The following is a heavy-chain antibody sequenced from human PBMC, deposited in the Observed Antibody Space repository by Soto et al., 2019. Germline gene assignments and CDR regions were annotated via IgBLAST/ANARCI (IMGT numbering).Heavy chain of an antibody. V-gene: IGHV5-51*01. D-gene: IGHD4-4*01. J-gene: IGHJ4*02. CDR2: IYHGDSDT. Sequence: EXLKICDKGSGYXFTTYWIGWVRNMPGKGLEWMGIIYHGDSDTKYSPSFQGQVTISVDKSSSTAYLQWSSMKASDNAMYYCARHDYSEVSFDYWGQGTLGTVSS. CDR3: ARHDYSEVSFDY. CDR1: GYXFTTYW.